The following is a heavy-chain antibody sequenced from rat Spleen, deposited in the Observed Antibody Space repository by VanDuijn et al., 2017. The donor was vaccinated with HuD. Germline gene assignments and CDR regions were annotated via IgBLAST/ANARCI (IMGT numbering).Heavy chain of an antibody. CDR3: TTTWNFDY. V-gene: IGHV5-27*01. CDR2: ISTSGDST. J-gene: IGHJ2*01. Sequence: EVQLVESGGGLVQPGSSLKLSCAASGFTFSNYGMAWVRQAPTKDLEWVASISTSGDSTYYRDSVKGRFTISRDNAKSTLYLQMDSLRSEDTATYYCTTTWNFDYWGQGVMVTVSS. CDR1: GFTFSNYG.